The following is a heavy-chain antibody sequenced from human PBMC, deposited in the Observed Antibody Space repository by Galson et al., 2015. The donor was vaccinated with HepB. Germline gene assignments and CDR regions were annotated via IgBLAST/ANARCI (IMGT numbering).Heavy chain of an antibody. Sequence: SVKVSCKASGYTFTSYAMHWVRQAPGQRLEWMGWINAGNGNTKYSQKFQGRVTITRDTSASTAYMELSSLRSEDTAVYYCARDWVVLLWLGEDNHYFDYWGQGTLVTVSS. CDR2: INAGNGNT. V-gene: IGHV1-3*01. CDR1: GYTFTSYA. D-gene: IGHD3-10*01. J-gene: IGHJ4*02. CDR3: ARDWVVLLWLGEDNHYFDY.